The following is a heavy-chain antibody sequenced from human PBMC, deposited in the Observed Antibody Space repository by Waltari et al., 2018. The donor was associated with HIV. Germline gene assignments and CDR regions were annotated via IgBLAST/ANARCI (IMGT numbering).Heavy chain of an antibody. CDR2: FDPEDDET. CDR3: ATGGGTTSIQLYDLDV. J-gene: IGHJ6*02. V-gene: IGHV1-24*01. D-gene: IGHD1-26*01. CDR1: GYTLTELP. Sequence: QVQLIQSGAEVKKPGASVKVSCKVLGYTLTELPLHWVRQAPGKGLEWMGGFDPEDDETIYAQKFQGRVTMTEDTSTDSAYMELSSLTSEDTAVYYCATGGGTTSIQLYDLDVWGQGTTVTVSS.